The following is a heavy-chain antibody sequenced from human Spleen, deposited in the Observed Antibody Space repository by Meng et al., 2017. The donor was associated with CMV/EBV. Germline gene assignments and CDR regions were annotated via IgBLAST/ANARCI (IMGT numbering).Heavy chain of an antibody. V-gene: IGHV5-51*01. D-gene: IGHD3-10*01. CDR3: ATLRVPANYFEF. Sequence: KVSCKGSGYSFSSDWIGWVRQMPGKGLEWMGIIYPDDSDTRYSPSFQGQVTISADKSISTTYLQWSSLRASDTAMYYCATLRVPANYFEFWGQGTLVTVSS. CDR1: GYSFSSDW. CDR2: IYPDDSDT. J-gene: IGHJ4*01.